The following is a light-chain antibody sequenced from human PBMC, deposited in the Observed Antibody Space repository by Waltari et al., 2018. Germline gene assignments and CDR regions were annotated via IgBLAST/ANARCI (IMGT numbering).Light chain of an antibody. CDR1: QGISSY. V-gene: IGKV1-8*01. Sequence: AIRMTQSPSSFSASTGDRVTITCRARQGISSYLAWDQQTPVKAPKLLIYAASTLQSGVPSRCSGSGSGTDFTLTSSCLQSEDFATYFCQQYYSYPITFGQGTRLEIK. J-gene: IGKJ5*01. CDR3: QQYYSYPIT. CDR2: AAS.